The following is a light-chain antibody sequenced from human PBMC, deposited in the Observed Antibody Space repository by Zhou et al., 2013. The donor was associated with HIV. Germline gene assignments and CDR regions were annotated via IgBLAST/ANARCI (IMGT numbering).Light chain of an antibody. V-gene: IGKV1-39*01. Sequence: DIQMTQSPSSLSASVGDRVTITCRTRVSIRTFLNWYQQKPGKTPDLLIYDASNLQSGIPSRFNGSGSGTDFTLTINSLRPEDFXTNFTTSNQRRNYVTRLVPPFG. CDR1: VSIRTF. J-gene: IGKJ1*01. CDR2: DAS. CDR3: TSNQRRNYVTRLVPP.